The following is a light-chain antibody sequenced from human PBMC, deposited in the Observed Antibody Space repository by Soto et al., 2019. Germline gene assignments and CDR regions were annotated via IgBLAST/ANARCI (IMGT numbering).Light chain of an antibody. CDR2: DVS. J-gene: IGLJ2*01. CDR3: SSYTSSSTLGV. CDR1: RSDVGGYNY. Sequence: QSVLTQPASVSGSPGQSITISCPGTRSDVGGYNYVSWYQQHPGKAPKLMIYDVSNRPSGVSDRFSGSKSGNTASLTISGLQAEDEADYYCSSYTSSSTLGVFGGGTQLTVL. V-gene: IGLV2-14*01.